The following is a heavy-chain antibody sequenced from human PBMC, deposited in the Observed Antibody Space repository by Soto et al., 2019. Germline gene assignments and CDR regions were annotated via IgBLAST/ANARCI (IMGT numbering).Heavy chain of an antibody. CDR1: GGSIRSGGYY. J-gene: IGHJ6*02. D-gene: IGHD5-18*01. CDR3: ARDRLMATAGTARHYFGLDV. CDR2: TYYSGNT. V-gene: IGHV4-31*03. Sequence: SETLSLTCTVSGGSIRSGGYYWSWVRQNPRKGLEWIGNTYYSGNTYYNPSLKSRLTISVDTSKNQFSLNLSSVTAADTAVYYCARDRLMATAGTARHYFGLDVWGQGTTVTVSS.